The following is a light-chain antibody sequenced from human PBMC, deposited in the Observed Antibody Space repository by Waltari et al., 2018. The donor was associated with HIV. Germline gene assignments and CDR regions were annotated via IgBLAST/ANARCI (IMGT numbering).Light chain of an antibody. CDR2: EDS. J-gene: IGLJ2*01. CDR1: ALPKKY. CDR3: YSTDSSGNPS. V-gene: IGLV3-10*01. Sequence: SYELTQPPSVSVSPGQTARITCSGDALPKKYAYWYQQKSGQAPVLVIYEDSKRPSGIPEGFAGSSSGTMATLTSSGAQVENEADDYDYSTDSSGNPSFGGGTKLTV.